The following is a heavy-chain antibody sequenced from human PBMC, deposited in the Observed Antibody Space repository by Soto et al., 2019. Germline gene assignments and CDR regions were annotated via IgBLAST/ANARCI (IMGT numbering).Heavy chain of an antibody. CDR1: GGSISSSSYY. D-gene: IGHD2-8*01. Sequence: PSETLSLTCTVSGGSISSSSYYWGWIRQPPGKGLEWIGSIYYSGSTYYNPSLKSRVTISVDTSKNQFSLKLSSVTAADTAVYYCARQGYCTNGVCYTLNFDYWGQGTLVTVSS. J-gene: IGHJ4*02. CDR2: IYYSGST. CDR3: ARQGYCTNGVCYTLNFDY. V-gene: IGHV4-39*01.